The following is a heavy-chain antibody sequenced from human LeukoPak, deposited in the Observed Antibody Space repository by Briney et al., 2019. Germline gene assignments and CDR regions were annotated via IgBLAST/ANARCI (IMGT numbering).Heavy chain of an antibody. CDR1: GLTVTNAW. Sequence: GGSLRLSCAASGLTVTNAWMNWVRQAPGKGLERVGRTASKTDGGTTDYAAPVKGRFTISRDDSKNTLFLQMNSLKTEDTAVYYCTTGIRGDCGQGTLVTVSS. CDR2: TASKTDGGTT. CDR3: TTGIRGD. V-gene: IGHV3-15*04. J-gene: IGHJ4*02.